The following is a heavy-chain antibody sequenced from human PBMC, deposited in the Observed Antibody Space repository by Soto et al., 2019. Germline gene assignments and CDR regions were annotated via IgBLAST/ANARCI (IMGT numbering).Heavy chain of an antibody. CDR3: ARTVTLGYSSSWSLTKHDY. J-gene: IGHJ4*02. Sequence: GGSLRLSCAASGFTVSSNYMSWVRQAPGKGLEWVSVIYSGGSTYYADSVKGRFTISRDNSKNTLYLQMNSLRAEDTAVYYCARTVTLGYSSSWSLTKHDYWGQGTLVTVSS. CDR1: GFTVSSNY. CDR2: IYSGGST. V-gene: IGHV3-66*01. D-gene: IGHD6-13*01.